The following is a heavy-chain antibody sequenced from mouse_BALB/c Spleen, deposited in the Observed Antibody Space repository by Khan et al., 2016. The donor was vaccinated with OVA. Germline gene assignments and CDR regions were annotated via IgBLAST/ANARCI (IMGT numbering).Heavy chain of an antibody. CDR1: GYTFTTAG. CDR3: ARGGADYYRNDGGAMEY. V-gene: IGHV9-4*02. Sequence: QVQLQQSGPELKKPGETVRISCKASGYTFTTAGIQWVQKMPGKGLKWIGWINTHSGVPKYAEDFKGRFAFSLEISVSTAYLQITNLKNEDTATYFCARGGADYYRNDGGAMEYWGQGTSVTVSS. CDR2: INTHSGVP. D-gene: IGHD2-14*01. J-gene: IGHJ4*01.